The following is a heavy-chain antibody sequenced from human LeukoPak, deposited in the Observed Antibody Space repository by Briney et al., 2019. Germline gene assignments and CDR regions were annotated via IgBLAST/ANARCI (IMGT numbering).Heavy chain of an antibody. Sequence: SETLSLTCTVSGGSISSGGYYWSWIRQHPGKGLEWIGYIYYSGRTYYNPSLKGRVTISVDTSKNQFSLKLSSVTAADTAVYYCARMCRHYYDSSGYYYRGYFDYWGQGTLVTVSS. V-gene: IGHV4-31*03. CDR2: IYYSGRT. CDR3: ARMCRHYYDSSGYYYRGYFDY. D-gene: IGHD3-22*01. J-gene: IGHJ4*02. CDR1: GGSISSGGYY.